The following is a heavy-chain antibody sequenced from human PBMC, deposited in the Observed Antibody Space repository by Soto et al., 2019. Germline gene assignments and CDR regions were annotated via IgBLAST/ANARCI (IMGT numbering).Heavy chain of an antibody. D-gene: IGHD3-22*01. CDR3: ARDPPLSTIVVVGVDDF. V-gene: IGHV3-21*02. J-gene: IGHJ4*02. Sequence: EVQLVESGGGLVKPGGSLRLSCAASGFTFSNSNRNWVRQAPGKGLEWVSSITSGSSFKNYADSVKGRFTISRDNDKNSLYLQMNSLRAEDTAVYYCARDPPLSTIVVVGVDDFWGQGTLVTVSS. CDR1: GFTFSNSN. CDR2: ITSGSSFK.